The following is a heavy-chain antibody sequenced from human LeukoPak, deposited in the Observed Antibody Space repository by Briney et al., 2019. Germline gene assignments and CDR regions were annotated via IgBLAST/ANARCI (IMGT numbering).Heavy chain of an antibody. V-gene: IGHV1-24*01. J-gene: IGHJ6*02. Sequence: ASVKVSCKVSGYTLTELSMHWVRQAPGKGLEWMGGFDPEDGETIYAQKFQGRVTMTTDTSTSTAYMELRSLRSDDTAVYYCARAGSDYYYYYGMDVWGQGTTVTVSS. CDR1: GYTLTELS. CDR3: ARAGSDYYYYYGMDV. CDR2: FDPEDGET. D-gene: IGHD1-14*01.